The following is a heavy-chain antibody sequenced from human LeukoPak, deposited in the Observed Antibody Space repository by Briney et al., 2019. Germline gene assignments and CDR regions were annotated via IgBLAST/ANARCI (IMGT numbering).Heavy chain of an antibody. D-gene: IGHD3-22*01. CDR1: GGTFSSYA. CDR2: IIPIFGTA. Sequence: SVRVSCKASGGTFSSYAISWVRQAPGQGLEWMGGIIPIFGTANYAQKFQGRVTITADESTSIAYMELSSLRSEDTAVYYCASRPPDSSGYYPYGPYYYYYGMDVWGQGTTVTVSS. J-gene: IGHJ6*02. CDR3: ASRPPDSSGYYPYGPYYYYYGMDV. V-gene: IGHV1-69*13.